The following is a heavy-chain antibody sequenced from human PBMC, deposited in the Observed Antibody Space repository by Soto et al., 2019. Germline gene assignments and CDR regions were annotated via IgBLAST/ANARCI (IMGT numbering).Heavy chain of an antibody. CDR2: IIPIFGTA. V-gene: IGHV1-69*13. D-gene: IGHD6-6*01. J-gene: IGHJ4*02. CDR3: ARWAYSSSSLGGAVDY. CDR1: GGTFSSYA. Sequence: ASVKVSCKASGGTFSSYAISWVRQAPGQGLEWMGGIIPIFGTANYAQKFQGRVTITADESTSTAYMELSSLRSEDTAVYYCARWAYSSSSLGGAVDYWGQGTLVTVSS.